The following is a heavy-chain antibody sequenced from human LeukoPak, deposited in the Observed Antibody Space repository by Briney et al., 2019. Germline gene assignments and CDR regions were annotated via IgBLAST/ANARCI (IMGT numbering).Heavy chain of an antibody. V-gene: IGHV4-61*02. CDR1: GGSISSGSYY. CDR2: IYTSGST. CDR3: ARDPGGYSARYAY. Sequence: SETLSLTCTVSGGSISSGSYYWSWIRQPAGKGLEWIGRIYTSGSTNYNPSLKSRVTISVDTSKNQFSLKLSSVTAADTAVYYCARDPGGYSARYAYWGQGTLVTVSS. D-gene: IGHD5-18*01. J-gene: IGHJ4*02.